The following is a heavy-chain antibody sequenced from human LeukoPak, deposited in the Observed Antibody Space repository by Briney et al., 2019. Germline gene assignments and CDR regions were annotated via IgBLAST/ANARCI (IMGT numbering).Heavy chain of an antibody. CDR3: ARGSNWNYYYFDY. V-gene: IGHV3-20*01. J-gene: IGHJ4*02. CDR2: INWNGGST. D-gene: IGHD1-7*01. Sequence: GGSLRLSCAASGFTFDDCGMSWVRQAPGKGLEWVSGINWNGGSTGYADSVKGRFTISRDNAKNSLYLQMNSLRAEDTALYHCARGSNWNYYYFDYWGQGTLVTVSS. CDR1: GFTFDDCG.